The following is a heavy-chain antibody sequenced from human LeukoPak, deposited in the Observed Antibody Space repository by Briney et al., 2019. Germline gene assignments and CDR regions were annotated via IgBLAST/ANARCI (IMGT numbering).Heavy chain of an antibody. CDR3: ARALGDY. D-gene: IGHD6-6*01. CDR2: ISSSSYYI. CDR1: GFTFSNYN. V-gene: IGHV3-21*01. Sequence: GGSLRLSCAVSGFTFSNYNMNWVRQAPGKGLEWVSYISSSSYYIYYADSVKGRFTISRDNAKNSLYLQMNSLRAEDTAVYFCARALGDYWGQGTLVTVSS. J-gene: IGHJ4*02.